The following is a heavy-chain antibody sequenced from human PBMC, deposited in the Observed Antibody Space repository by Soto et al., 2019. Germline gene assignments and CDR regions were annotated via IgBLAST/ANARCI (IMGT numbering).Heavy chain of an antibody. V-gene: IGHV3-73*01. Sequence: EVQLVESGGGLVQPGGSLKVSCAGLGFNFSDSALHWVRQPSGKGLEWIGRIRGRSKKFATSYATSVRGRFSLSRDDSKNTANLQMNSLRDDDTGVYFGTGRGGDSLQDIWCQGTLVSASS. J-gene: IGHJ4*02. D-gene: IGHD4-17*01. CDR2: IRGRSKKFAT. CDR3: TGRGGDSLQDI. CDR1: GFNFSDSA.